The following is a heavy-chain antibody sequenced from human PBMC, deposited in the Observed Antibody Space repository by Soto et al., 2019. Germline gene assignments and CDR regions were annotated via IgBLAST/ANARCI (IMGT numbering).Heavy chain of an antibody. CDR3: AKGLDPGWFGSYPFEY. V-gene: IGHV6-1*01. J-gene: IGHJ4*02. CDR1: GDSVSSNSAT. Sequence: SQTLSLTCAISGDSVSSNSATWNWIRQSPSRGLEWLGRTYYRSKWYNDYAVSVKSRITINPDTSKNQFSLQLNSVTPEDTAVYYCAKGLDPGWFGSYPFEYWGQGTLVTVSS. D-gene: IGHD1-26*01. CDR2: TYYRSKWYN.